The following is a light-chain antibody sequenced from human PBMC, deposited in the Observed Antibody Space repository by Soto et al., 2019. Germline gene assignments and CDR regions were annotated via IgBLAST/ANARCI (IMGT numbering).Light chain of an antibody. CDR2: EVS. J-gene: IGLJ1*01. CDR1: SSDVGNYKY. Sequence: PASVSGSPGQSITISCTGTSSDVGNYKYVSWYQQHPGKAPKLMIYEVSNRPSGVSNRFSGSKSGNTASLTISGLQAEDETDYYCFSYTSRGTYVFGTGTKVTVL. CDR3: FSYTSRGTYV. V-gene: IGLV2-14*01.